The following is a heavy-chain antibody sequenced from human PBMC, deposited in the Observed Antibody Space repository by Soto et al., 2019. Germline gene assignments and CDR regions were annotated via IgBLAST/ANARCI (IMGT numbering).Heavy chain of an antibody. Sequence: AVGSLRLSCAASGFTFSSYAMHWVRQAPGKGLEWVAVISYDGSNKYYADSVKGRFTISRDNSKNTLYLQMNSLRAEDTAVYYCARDFVVVVAATEGDDYWGQGTLVTVSS. D-gene: IGHD2-15*01. CDR2: ISYDGSNK. J-gene: IGHJ4*02. V-gene: IGHV3-30-3*01. CDR3: ARDFVVVVAATEGDDY. CDR1: GFTFSSYA.